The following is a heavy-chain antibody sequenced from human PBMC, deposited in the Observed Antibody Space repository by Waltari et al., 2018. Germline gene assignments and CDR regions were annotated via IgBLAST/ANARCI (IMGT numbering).Heavy chain of an antibody. CDR1: GGSISSSY. CDR2: IYYSGST. CDR3: ARGYSNNFDY. V-gene: IGHV4-59*01. D-gene: IGHD4-4*01. J-gene: IGHJ4*02. Sequence: QVQLQESGPGLVKPSETLSLTCTVSGGSISSSYWSWIRQPPGKGLEWIGYIYYSGSTKYNPSLKSRVTISVDTSKNQFSLKLSSVTAADTAVYYCARGYSNNFDYWGQGTLVTVSS.